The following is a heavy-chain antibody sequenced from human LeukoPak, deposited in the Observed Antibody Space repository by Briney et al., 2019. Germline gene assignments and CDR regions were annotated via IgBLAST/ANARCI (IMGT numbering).Heavy chain of an antibody. CDR2: ISRSSSDT. D-gene: IGHD3-22*01. Sequence: GGSLRLSCAASGFTLSDHYMSWIRQAPGKGLEWVSYISRSSSDTNYADSVKGRFTISRDNAKNSLYLQMNSLRVEDTAVYYCARDKDPATYYCDRSGVYPSDYWGQGTLVTVSS. J-gene: IGHJ4*02. CDR1: GFTLSDHY. V-gene: IGHV3-11*06. CDR3: ARDKDPATYYCDRSGVYPSDY.